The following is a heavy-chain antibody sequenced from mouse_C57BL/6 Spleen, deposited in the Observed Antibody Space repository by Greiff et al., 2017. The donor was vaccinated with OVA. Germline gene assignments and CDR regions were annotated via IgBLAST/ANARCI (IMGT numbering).Heavy chain of an antibody. J-gene: IGHJ3*01. CDR3: ASPYGYDWFAY. V-gene: IGHV5-17*01. CDR2: ISSGSSTI. D-gene: IGHD2-2*01. CDR1: GFTFSDYG. Sequence: EVQRVESGGGLVKPGGSLKLSCAASGFTFSDYGMHWVRQAPEKGLEWVAYISSGSSTIYYADTVKGRFTISRDNAKNTLFLQMTSLRSEDTAMYYCASPYGYDWFAYWGQGTLVTVSA.